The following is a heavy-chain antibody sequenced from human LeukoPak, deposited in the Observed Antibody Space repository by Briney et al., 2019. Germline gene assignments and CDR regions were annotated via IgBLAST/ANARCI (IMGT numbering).Heavy chain of an antibody. J-gene: IGHJ3*02. CDR3: ASQKLGYCSGASCYGDAFDI. D-gene: IGHD2-15*01. Sequence: PGRSLRLSCAASGFTFDDYAMHWVRQAPEKGPEWASGISWNSGSIGYADSVKGRFTISRDNAKNSLYLQMNSLRAEDMALYYCASQKLGYCSGASCYGDAFDIWGQGTMVTVSS. CDR2: ISWNSGSI. V-gene: IGHV3-9*03. CDR1: GFTFDDYA.